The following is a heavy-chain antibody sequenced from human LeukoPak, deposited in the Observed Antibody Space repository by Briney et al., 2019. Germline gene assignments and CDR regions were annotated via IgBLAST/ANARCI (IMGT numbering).Heavy chain of an antibody. CDR2: IYISGST. CDR3: ARDRGTWNDDGFDY. V-gene: IGHV4-39*07. Sequence: SETLSLTCTVSGGSISSSSYYRGWIRQSPGKGLEWIGSIYISGSTNYNPSLKSRVTMSVDTSKNQFSLKLSSVTAADTAVYYCARDRGTWNDDGFDYWGQGTLVTVSS. J-gene: IGHJ4*02. D-gene: IGHD1-1*01. CDR1: GGSISSSSYY.